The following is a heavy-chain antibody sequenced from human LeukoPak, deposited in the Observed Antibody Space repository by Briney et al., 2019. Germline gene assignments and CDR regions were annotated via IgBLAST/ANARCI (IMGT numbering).Heavy chain of an antibody. CDR3: ARGRGYYYGSGSRNYMDV. V-gene: IGHV4-34*01. Sequence: PSETLSLTCAVYGGSFSGYYWSWIRQPPGKGLEWIGEINHSGSTNYNPSLKSRVTISVDTSKNQFSLKLSSVTAADTAVYYCARGRGYYYGSGSRNYMDVWGKGTTVTVSS. CDR1: GGSFSGYY. D-gene: IGHD3-10*01. CDR2: INHSGST. J-gene: IGHJ6*03.